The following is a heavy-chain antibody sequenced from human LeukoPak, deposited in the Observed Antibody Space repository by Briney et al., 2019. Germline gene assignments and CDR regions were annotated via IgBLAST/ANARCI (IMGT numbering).Heavy chain of an antibody. CDR2: IYYSGST. V-gene: IGHV4-59*01. Sequence: PSETLSLTCTVSGGSISSYYWSWIRQPPGKGLEWIGYIYYSGSTNYNPSLKSRVTISVDTSKNRFSLKLSSVTAADTAVYYCASLRRTDAFDIWGQGTMVTVSS. CDR3: ASLRRTDAFDI. D-gene: IGHD4-17*01. J-gene: IGHJ3*02. CDR1: GGSISSYY.